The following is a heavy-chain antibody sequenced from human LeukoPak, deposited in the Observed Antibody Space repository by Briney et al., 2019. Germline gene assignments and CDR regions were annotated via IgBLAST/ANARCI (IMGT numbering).Heavy chain of an antibody. D-gene: IGHD3-22*01. V-gene: IGHV3-30*03. Sequence: GGSLRLSCAASGVTFSHFGMHWVRQAPGKGLEWVALISNDGGTKYYVDSVKGRFTISRDNAKNSLYLQMNSLRAEDTAVYYCATGEGGSYYDSRGYYSDIWGQGTMVTGSS. J-gene: IGHJ3*02. CDR1: GVTFSHFG. CDR2: ISNDGGTK. CDR3: ATGEGGSYYDSRGYYSDI.